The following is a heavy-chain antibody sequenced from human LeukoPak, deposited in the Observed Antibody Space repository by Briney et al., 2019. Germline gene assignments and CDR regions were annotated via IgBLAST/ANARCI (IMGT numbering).Heavy chain of an antibody. J-gene: IGHJ4*02. CDR3: ATDLVGEGVYFDY. CDR1: GFTFDDYA. D-gene: IGHD2-15*01. Sequence: GRSLRLSCAASGFTFDDYAMHWVRQAPGKGLEWVSGFSWNSGSIGYADSVKGRFTISRDNSKNTLYLQMNSLRAEDTAVYYCATDLVGEGVYFDYWGQGTLVTVSS. V-gene: IGHV3-9*01. CDR2: FSWNSGSI.